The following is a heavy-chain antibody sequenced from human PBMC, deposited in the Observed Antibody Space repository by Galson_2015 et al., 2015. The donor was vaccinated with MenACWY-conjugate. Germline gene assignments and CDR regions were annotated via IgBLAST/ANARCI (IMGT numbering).Heavy chain of an antibody. CDR3: ARDLNSSGWPRGHYYYYGMDV. CDR1: GYTFTGYY. V-gene: IGHV1-2*04. J-gene: IGHJ6*02. Sequence: SVKVSCKASGYTFTGYYMHWVRQAPGQGLEWMGWINPNSGGTNYAQKFQGWVTMTRDTSISTAYMELSRLRSDDTAVYYCARDLNSSGWPRGHYYYYGMDVWGQGTTVTVSS. CDR2: INPNSGGT. D-gene: IGHD6-19*01.